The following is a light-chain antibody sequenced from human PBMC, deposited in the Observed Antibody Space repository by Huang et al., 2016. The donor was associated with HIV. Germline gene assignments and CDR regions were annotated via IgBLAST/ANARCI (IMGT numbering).Light chain of an antibody. V-gene: IGKV3-15*01. CDR2: GAS. Sequence: EVVMTQSPATLSVSPGERATLFCRASESVGSNLAWFQLKPVQAPRLIIYGASTRATGIPARFSGSGSGTVFTLTISSLQSEDSAVYFCQQYHIYWTFGQGTKVEFK. CDR1: ESVGSN. CDR3: QQYHIYWT. J-gene: IGKJ1*01.